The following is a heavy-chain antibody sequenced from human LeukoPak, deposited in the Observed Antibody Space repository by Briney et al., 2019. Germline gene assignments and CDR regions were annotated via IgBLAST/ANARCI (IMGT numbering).Heavy chain of an antibody. CDR3: ARVVTRRNFWSGYYHDY. D-gene: IGHD3-3*01. CDR1: GYTFTSYG. J-gene: IGHJ4*02. Sequence: GASVKVSCKASGYTFTSYGISWVRQAPGQGLEWMGWISAYNGNTNYAQKLQGRVTMTTDTSTSTAYMELRSLRSEDTAVYYCARVVTRRNFWSGYYHDYWGQGTLVTVPS. CDR2: ISAYNGNT. V-gene: IGHV1-18*01.